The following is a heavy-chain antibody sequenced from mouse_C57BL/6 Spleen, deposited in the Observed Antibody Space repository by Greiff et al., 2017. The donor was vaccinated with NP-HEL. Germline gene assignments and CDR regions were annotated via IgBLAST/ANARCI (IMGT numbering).Heavy chain of an antibody. J-gene: IGHJ1*03. CDR3: WGDGWWEGEG. CDR1: GYTFTDYN. D-gene: IGHD2-3*01. CDR2: INPNNGGT. V-gene: IGHV1-18*01. Sequence: DVKLQESGPELVKPGASVKIPCKASGYTFTDYNMDWVKQSHGKSLEWIGDINPNNGGTIYNQKFKGKATLTVDKSSSTAYMELRSRTSEDTEGEEGWGDGWWEGEGGGTGTTVTVSS.